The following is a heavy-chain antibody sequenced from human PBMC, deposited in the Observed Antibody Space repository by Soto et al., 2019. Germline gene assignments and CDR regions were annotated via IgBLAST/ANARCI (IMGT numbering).Heavy chain of an antibody. CDR1: GYTFTSYA. J-gene: IGHJ6*02. CDR2: INAGNGNT. Sequence: GASVKVSCKASGYTFTSYAMHWVRQAPGQRLEWMGWINAGNGNTKYSQKFQGRVTITRDTSASTAYMELSSLRSEDTAVYYCGAGTIRGARYYYYYGMDVWGQGTTVTVSS. CDR3: GAGTIRGARYYYYYGMDV. V-gene: IGHV1-3*01. D-gene: IGHD6-13*01.